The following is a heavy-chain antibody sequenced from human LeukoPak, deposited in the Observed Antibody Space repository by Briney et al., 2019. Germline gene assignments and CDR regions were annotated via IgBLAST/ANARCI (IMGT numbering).Heavy chain of an antibody. CDR3: ARGGLWGSSSSYLDY. CDR1: GFTFSSYA. V-gene: IGHV3-30*04. J-gene: IGHJ4*02. CDR2: ISYDGSNK. Sequence: PGGSLRLSCAASGFTFSSYAMHWVRQAPGKGLEWVAVISYDGSNKYYADSVKGRFTISRDNSKNTLYVQMNSLRAEDTAVYYCARGGLWGSSSSYLDYWGQGTLVTVSS. D-gene: IGHD6-6*01.